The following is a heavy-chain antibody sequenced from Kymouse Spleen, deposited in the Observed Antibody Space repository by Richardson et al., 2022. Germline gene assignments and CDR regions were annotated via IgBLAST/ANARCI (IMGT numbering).Heavy chain of an antibody. Sequence: QVQLVESGGGVVQPGRSLRLSCAASGFTFSSYGMHWVRQAPGKGLEWVAVIWYDGSNKYYADSVKGRFTISRDNSKNTLYLQMNSLRAEDTAVYYCARDEAVTTFDYWGQGTLVTVSS. J-gene: IGHJ4*02. CDR3: ARDEAVTTFDY. V-gene: IGHV3-33*01. CDR1: GFTFSSYG. D-gene: IGHD4-11,IGHD4-11*01. CDR2: IWYDGSNK.